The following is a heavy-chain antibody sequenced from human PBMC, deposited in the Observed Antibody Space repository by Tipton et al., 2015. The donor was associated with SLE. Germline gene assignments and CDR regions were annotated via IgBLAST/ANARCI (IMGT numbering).Heavy chain of an antibody. J-gene: IGHJ4*02. Sequence: SLRLSCAASGFTFSSYAMHWVRQAPGKGLEWVAVISYDGSNKYYADSVKGRFTISRDNSKNTLYLQMNSLRAEDTAVYYCAREGDSSRGFDYWGQGTLVTVSS. CDR2: ISYDGSNK. D-gene: IGHD6-13*01. V-gene: IGHV3-30*04. CDR1: GFTFSSYA. CDR3: AREGDSSRGFDY.